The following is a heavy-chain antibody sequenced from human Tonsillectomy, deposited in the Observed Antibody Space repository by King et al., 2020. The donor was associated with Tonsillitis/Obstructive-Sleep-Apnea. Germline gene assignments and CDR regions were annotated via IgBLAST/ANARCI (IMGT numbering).Heavy chain of an antibody. CDR2: INPNTGAT. CDR3: ARGGAVTTPIQFDT. Sequence: VQLVESGAEVKKPGASVKVSCKASGYTFIGYYIHWVRQAPGQGLEWMGWINPNTGATKYAQKFKGRVTVTRDTSVNTAYMELSRLRSDDMAVYYCARGGAVTTPIQFDTWGQGTLVTASS. J-gene: IGHJ5*02. V-gene: IGHV1-2*02. D-gene: IGHD4-11*01. CDR1: GYTFIGYY.